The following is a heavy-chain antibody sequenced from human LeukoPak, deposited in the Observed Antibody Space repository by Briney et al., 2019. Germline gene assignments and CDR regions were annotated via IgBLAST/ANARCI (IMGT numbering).Heavy chain of an antibody. D-gene: IGHD6-19*01. Sequence: GRSLRLSCAAPGFTFRSYGMHWVRQAPGKGLEWVAIIWYDGSNKYYRESVKGRFTVSRDNSKNTLYLQMDSLRAEDTAVYYCARSHPGTTVDAYWGQGTLVTVSS. J-gene: IGHJ4*02. CDR3: ARSHPGTTVDAY. V-gene: IGHV3-33*01. CDR2: IWYDGSNK. CDR1: GFTFRSYG.